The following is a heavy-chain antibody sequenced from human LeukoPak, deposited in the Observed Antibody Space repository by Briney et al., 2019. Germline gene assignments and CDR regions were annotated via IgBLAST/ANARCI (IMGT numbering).Heavy chain of an antibody. CDR3: AREFYCGGDCFAFDY. J-gene: IGHJ4*02. Sequence: SQTLSLTCTVSGGSLSSGDYHWSWIRQPPGQGLEWIGFIYYSGSTYYNPSLKSRITISVDTSKNQFSLKLSSVTAADTAVYFCAREFYCGGDCFAFDYWSQGTLVTVTA. V-gene: IGHV4-30-4*01. CDR1: GGSLSSGDYH. CDR2: IYYSGST. D-gene: IGHD2-21*02.